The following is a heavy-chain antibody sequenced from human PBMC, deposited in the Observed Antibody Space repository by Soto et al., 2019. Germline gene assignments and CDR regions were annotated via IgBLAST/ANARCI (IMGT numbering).Heavy chain of an antibody. V-gene: IGHV1-18*01. J-gene: IGHJ6*02. CDR3: ARALTGYGIDV. Sequence: QVQLVQSGVEVREPRASVKVSCKAVRYIFTNYGVSWVRQAPGQGLEWMGWITTYNGNTEYAQKFQGRVTRTTDASTSTAYMELGRLRADATAIYYGARALTGYGIDVWGQGNTVTVAS. CDR1: RYIFTNYG. CDR2: ITTYNGNT.